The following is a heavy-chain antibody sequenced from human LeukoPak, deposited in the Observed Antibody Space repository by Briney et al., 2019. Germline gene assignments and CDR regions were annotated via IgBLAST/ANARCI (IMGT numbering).Heavy chain of an antibody. CDR1: GFTFNIYG. D-gene: IGHD6-19*01. V-gene: IGHV3-23*01. CDR2: IRGSGVET. Sequence: GGSLRLSCAASGFTFNIYGMNWVRQAPGKGLEWVSGIRGSGVETFYADSVKGRFTISRDNAKNSLYLQMNSLRAEDTAVYYCARDRRSGWDAFDIWGQGTMVTVSS. CDR3: ARDRRSGWDAFDI. J-gene: IGHJ3*02.